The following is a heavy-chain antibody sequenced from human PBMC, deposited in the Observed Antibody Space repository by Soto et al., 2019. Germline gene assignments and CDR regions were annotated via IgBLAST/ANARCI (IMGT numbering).Heavy chain of an antibody. CDR1: GFTFSDYY. Sequence: PGGSLRLSCAASGFTFSDYYMSWIRQAPGKGLEWVAFISNGGSTKYYADSVKGRFTISRDNAKNTLYLQMNSLRAEDTAVYYCARDFRDGNFDYWGQGTLVTVSS. D-gene: IGHD3-10*01. CDR3: ARDFRDGNFDY. J-gene: IGHJ4*02. V-gene: IGHV3-11*04. CDR2: ISNGGSTK.